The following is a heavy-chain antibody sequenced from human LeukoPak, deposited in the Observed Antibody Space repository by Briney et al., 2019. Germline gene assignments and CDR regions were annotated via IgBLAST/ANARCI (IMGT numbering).Heavy chain of an antibody. CDR3: ARGGYNWNFGDS. J-gene: IGHJ4*02. D-gene: IGHD1-7*01. V-gene: IGHV3-30*19. Sequence: HPGRSLRLSCAASGFTFSSYGMHWVRQAPGKGLEWVAVIWYDGSNKYYADSVKGRFSISRDNSKDTLFLQMNSLRTEDTAVYFCARGGYNWNFGDSWGQGTLVTVSS. CDR1: GFTFSSYG. CDR2: IWYDGSNK.